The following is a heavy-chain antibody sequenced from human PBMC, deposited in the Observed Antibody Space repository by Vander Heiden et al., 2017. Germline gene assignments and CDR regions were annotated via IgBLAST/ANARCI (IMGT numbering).Heavy chain of an antibody. CDR1: GFTFDDYA. CDR2: ISWNSGSR. Sequence: EVQLVASGGGLVQPGRSLRLSCPASGFTFDDYARHWVRQAPGKGLEWVSGISWNSGSRGEADSVKGRFTISRDNAKHSLYVQMNRMRAEDTVLCYAAIVRDAEGFDLW. V-gene: IGHV3-9*01. CDR3: AIVRDAEGFDL. J-gene: IGHJ2*01.